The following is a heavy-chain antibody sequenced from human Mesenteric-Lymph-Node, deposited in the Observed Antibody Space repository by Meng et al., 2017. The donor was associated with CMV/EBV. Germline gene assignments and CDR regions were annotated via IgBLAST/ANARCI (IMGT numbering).Heavy chain of an antibody. D-gene: IGHD3/OR15-3a*01. J-gene: IGHJ4*02. CDR2: ITPVRGST. CDR3: VGETWTPRSGRLYYFDH. Sequence: SSFGNYVVSWVRQAPGQGIEWMGEITPVRGSTDCAQRFQGGVTVGTTQSRSTVYMDLRGLTPGDTAVYYCVGETWTPRSGRLYYFDHWGQGTLVTVSS. V-gene: IGHV1-69*05. CDR1: SSFGNYV.